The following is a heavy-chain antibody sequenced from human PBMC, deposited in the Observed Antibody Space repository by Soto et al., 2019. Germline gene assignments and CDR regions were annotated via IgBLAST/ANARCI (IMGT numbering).Heavy chain of an antibody. CDR1: GFTFSSYS. J-gene: IGHJ5*02. Sequence: EVQLVESGGGLVKPGGSLRLSCAASGFTFSSYSMNWVRQAPGKGLEWVSSISSSSSYIYYADSVKGRFTISRDNAKNSLYLQMNSLRAEDTAVYYCARGLPRFGVAPGNWFDPWGQGTLVTVSS. V-gene: IGHV3-21*01. D-gene: IGHD3-3*01. CDR2: ISSSSSYI. CDR3: ARGLPRFGVAPGNWFDP.